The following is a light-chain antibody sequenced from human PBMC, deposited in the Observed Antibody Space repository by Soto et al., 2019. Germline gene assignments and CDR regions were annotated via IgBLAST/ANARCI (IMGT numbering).Light chain of an antibody. CDR2: EDI. V-gene: IGLV2-23*01. CDR3: CSYAGGTSVV. Sequence: QSALTQPASVSGSPGQSITISCTGTSSDVGRYNLVSWYQQHPGKAPKLMIYEDIERPSGVSNRFSGSKSDNTASLTISGLQTEDEAEYYCCSYAGGTSVVFGGGTKLTVL. J-gene: IGLJ2*01. CDR1: SSDVGRYNL.